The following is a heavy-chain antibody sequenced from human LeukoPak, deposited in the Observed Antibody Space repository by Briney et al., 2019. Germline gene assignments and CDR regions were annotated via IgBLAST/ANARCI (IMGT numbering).Heavy chain of an antibody. CDR3: AREDYYAGPFDP. V-gene: IGHV3-66*01. Sequence: GGSLRLSCAASGFTVSGNYMSWVRQAPGKGLVWVSVINSGGSTYYADSVKGRFTISRYNSKNTLYLQMNSLRAEDTAVYYCAREDYYAGPFDPWGQGTLVTVSS. CDR1: GFTVSGNY. CDR2: INSGGST. D-gene: IGHD3-22*01. J-gene: IGHJ5*02.